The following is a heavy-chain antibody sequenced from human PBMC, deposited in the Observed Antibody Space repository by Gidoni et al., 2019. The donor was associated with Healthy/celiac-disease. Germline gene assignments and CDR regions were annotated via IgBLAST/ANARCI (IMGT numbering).Heavy chain of an antibody. CDR3: ARTYSSGAEDGMDV. D-gene: IGHD6-19*01. CDR2: INSDGSST. V-gene: IGHV3-74*01. Sequence: EVQLVESGGGLVQPGGSLRLSCAASGFTFSSYWMHWVRQAPGKGLVWVPRINSDGSSTSYADSVKGRFTSSRDNAKNTLYLQMNSLRAEDTAVYYCARTYSSGAEDGMDVWGQGTTVTVSS. CDR1: GFTFSSYW. J-gene: IGHJ6*02.